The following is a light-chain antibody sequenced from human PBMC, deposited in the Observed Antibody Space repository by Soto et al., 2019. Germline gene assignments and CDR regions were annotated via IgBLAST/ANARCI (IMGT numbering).Light chain of an antibody. V-gene: IGKV3-20*01. CDR1: QSVSSNY. CDR3: HQYGSSWT. CDR2: GAS. J-gene: IGKJ1*01. Sequence: EIVLPQSPGTLSLSPGERATLSCRASQSVSSNYLVGYQQKPGQAPRRLIYGASNRATGIPDRFSGSGSGTAFTPTISRLEPEDFEVYYCHQYGSSWTFGQGTKVEVK.